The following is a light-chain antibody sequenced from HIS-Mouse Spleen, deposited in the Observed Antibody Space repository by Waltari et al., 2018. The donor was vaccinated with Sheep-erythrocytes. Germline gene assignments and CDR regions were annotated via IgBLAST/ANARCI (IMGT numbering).Light chain of an antibody. CDR2: KDS. CDR3: YSAADNNLV. Sequence: SYELTQPPSVSVSPGQTASITCSGEKLGDQYACWYQQKPGKSPVLVIYKDSERPSGIPERFSGSSSGTTVTLTISGAQVEDEADYYCYSAADNNLVFGGGTKLTVL. V-gene: IGLV3-27*01. J-gene: IGLJ3*02. CDR1: KLGDQY.